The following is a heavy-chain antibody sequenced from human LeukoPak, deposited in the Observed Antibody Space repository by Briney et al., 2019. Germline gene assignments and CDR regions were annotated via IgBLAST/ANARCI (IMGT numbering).Heavy chain of an antibody. J-gene: IGHJ4*02. CDR3: ARDVNVITIFGVAPLWYFDY. CDR2: IKQDGSEK. D-gene: IGHD3-3*01. Sequence: GGSLRLSCAASGFTFSSYWMSWVRQAPGKGLEWVANIKQDGSEKCYVDSVKGRFTISRDNAKNSLYLQMNSLRAEDTAVYYCARDVNVITIFGVAPLWYFDYWGQGTLVTVSS. CDR1: GFTFSSYW. V-gene: IGHV3-7*01.